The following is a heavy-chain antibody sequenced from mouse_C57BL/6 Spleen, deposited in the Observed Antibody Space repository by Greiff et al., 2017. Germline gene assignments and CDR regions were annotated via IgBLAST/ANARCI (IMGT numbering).Heavy chain of an antibody. V-gene: IGHV1-50*01. D-gene: IGHD1-1*01. CDR1: GYTFTSYW. J-gene: IGHJ2*01. CDR2: IDPSDSYT. Sequence: QVQLQQPGAELVKPGASVKLSCKASGYTFTSYWMQWVKQRPGQGLEWIGEIDPSDSYTNYNQKFKGKATLTVDTSSSTAYMQLSSLTSEDSAVYYCARNYGSSYRFDYWGQGTTLTVSS. CDR3: ARNYGSSYRFDY.